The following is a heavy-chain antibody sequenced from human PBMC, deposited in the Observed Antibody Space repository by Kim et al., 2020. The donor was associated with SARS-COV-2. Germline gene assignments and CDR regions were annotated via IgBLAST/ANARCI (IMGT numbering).Heavy chain of an antibody. CDR1: GFSLTSSGVG. D-gene: IGHD3-22*01. CDR2: IYWDDDK. CDR3: AHIDYAYYRSGTGTAFED. V-gene: IGHV2-5*02. Sequence: SGPTLVNPTQTLTLTCTFSGFSLTSSGVGVGWIRQPPGKALEWLALIYWDDDKRYSPSLKNRLTITKDTSKNQVVCTMTNLDPVDTATYYCAHIDYAYYRSGTGTAFEDSGTGT. J-gene: IGHJ3*01.